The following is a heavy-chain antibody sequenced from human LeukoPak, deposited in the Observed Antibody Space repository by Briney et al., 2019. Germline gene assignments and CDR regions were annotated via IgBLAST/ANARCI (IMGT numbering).Heavy chain of an antibody. Sequence: SETLSLTCTVSGGSISSSSYYWGWIRQPPGKGLEWIGSIYYSGSTYYNPSLKSRVTISVDTSKNQFSLKLSAVTAADTAVYYCARRSYLGYCSSTSCYTRDYWGQGTPVTVSS. D-gene: IGHD2-2*02. V-gene: IGHV4-39*01. CDR3: ARRSYLGYCSSTSCYTRDY. CDR2: IYYSGST. CDR1: GGSISSSSYY. J-gene: IGHJ4*02.